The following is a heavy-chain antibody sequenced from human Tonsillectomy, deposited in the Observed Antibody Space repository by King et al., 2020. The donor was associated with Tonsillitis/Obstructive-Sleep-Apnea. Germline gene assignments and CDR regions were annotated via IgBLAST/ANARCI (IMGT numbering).Heavy chain of an antibody. J-gene: IGHJ1*01. D-gene: IGHD6-13*01. CDR2: IYHSGST. Sequence: PLQESGPGLVKPSGTLSLTCAVSGGSISSSNWWSWVRQPPGKGLEWIGEIYHSGSTNYNPSLKSRVTISVDKSKNQFSLKLSSVTAADTAVYYCARAGYSSSWYRYFQHWGQGTLVTVSS. CDR1: GGSISSSNW. V-gene: IGHV4-4*02. CDR3: ARAGYSSSWYRYFQH.